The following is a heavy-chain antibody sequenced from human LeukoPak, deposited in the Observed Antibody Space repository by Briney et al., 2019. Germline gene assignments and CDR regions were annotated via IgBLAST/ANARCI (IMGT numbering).Heavy chain of an antibody. J-gene: IGHJ4*02. D-gene: IGHD2-2*01. CDR2: MNPNSGDT. CDR3: SRRRIDCSSTSCYVDY. Sequence: ASVKVSCKASGYTFTGYYIHWMRRAPGQGLEWMGWMNPNSGDTSYAQKFQGRVTMTRDTPISTAYMELSRLRSDDTAVYYCSRRRIDCSSTSCYVDYWGQGTLVTVSS. V-gene: IGHV1-2*02. CDR1: GYTFTGYY.